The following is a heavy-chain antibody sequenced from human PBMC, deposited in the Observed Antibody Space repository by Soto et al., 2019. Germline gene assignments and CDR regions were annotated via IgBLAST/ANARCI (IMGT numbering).Heavy chain of an antibody. CDR3: AREYSSGWVVFRRKQDYYFDY. CDR1: GYTFTSYG. Sequence: ASVKVSCKASGYTFTSYGISWVRQAPGQGLEWMGWISAYNGNTNYAQKLQGRVTMTTDTSTSTAYMELRSLRSDDTAVYYCAREYSSGWVVFRRKQDYYFDYWGQGTLVTVSS. V-gene: IGHV1-18*01. J-gene: IGHJ4*02. CDR2: ISAYNGNT. D-gene: IGHD6-19*01.